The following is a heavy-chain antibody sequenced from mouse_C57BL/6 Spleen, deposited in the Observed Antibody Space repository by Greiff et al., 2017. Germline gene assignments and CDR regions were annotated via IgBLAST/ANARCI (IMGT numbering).Heavy chain of an antibody. CDR3: ARHEDSNYDYYAMGY. CDR2: ISSGGSYT. J-gene: IGHJ4*01. CDR1: GFTFSSYG. D-gene: IGHD2-5*01. Sequence: EVMLVESGGDLVKPGGSLKLSCAASGFTFSSYGMSWVRQTPDKRLEWVATISSGGSYTYYPDSVKGRFTISRDNAKNTLYLQMSSLKSEDTAMYYCARHEDSNYDYYAMGYWGQGTSVTVSS. V-gene: IGHV5-6*01.